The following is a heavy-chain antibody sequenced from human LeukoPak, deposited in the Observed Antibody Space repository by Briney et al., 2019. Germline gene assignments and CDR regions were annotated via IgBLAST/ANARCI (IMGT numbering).Heavy chain of an antibody. CDR2: IYGGGNT. CDR1: GFTVSSNY. J-gene: IGHJ4*02. D-gene: IGHD6-13*01. V-gene: IGHV3-53*01. Sequence: QPGGSLRLSCAASGFTVSSNYMSWVRQAPGKGPEWVSVIYGGGNTYYADSVKGRFTISRDNSKNTLYLQMTSLRAEDTAVYYCARDLAVGGTYPHYWGQGTLVTVSS. CDR3: ARDLAVGGTYPHY.